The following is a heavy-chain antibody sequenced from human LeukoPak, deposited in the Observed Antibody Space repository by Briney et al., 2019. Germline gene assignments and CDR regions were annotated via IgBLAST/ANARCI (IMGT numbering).Heavy chain of an antibody. CDR3: ARVAYCGGDCYSRFDP. CDR2: IYYSGST. J-gene: IGHJ5*02. V-gene: IGHV4-59*01. D-gene: IGHD2-21*02. CDR1: GGSFSGYY. Sequence: SETLSLTCAVYGGSFSGYYWNWIWQPPGKGLEWIGYIYYSGSTNYNPSLKSRVTISVDTSKNQSSLKLSSVTAADTAVYYCARVAYCGGDCYSRFDPWGQGTLVTVSS.